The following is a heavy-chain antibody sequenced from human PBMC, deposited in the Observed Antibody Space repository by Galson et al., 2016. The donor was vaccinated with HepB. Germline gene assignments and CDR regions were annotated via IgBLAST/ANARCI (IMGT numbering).Heavy chain of an antibody. V-gene: IGHV2-70*01. J-gene: IGHJ6*02. CDR2: IDWDGDE. Sequence: PALVKPTQTLTVTCTFSGFSLSTSEMCVSWIRQPPGKALEWLALIDWDGDEYYSTSLETRLTISKDTSKNQVVLTMTNMDPVDTATYYCARARAVAGTDSYYYVMDVWGQGTPVTVSS. D-gene: IGHD6-19*01. CDR1: GFSLSTSEMC. CDR3: ARARAVAGTDSYYYVMDV.